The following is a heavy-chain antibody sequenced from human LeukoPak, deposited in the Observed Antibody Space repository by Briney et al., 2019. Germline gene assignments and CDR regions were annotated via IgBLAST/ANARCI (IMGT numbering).Heavy chain of an antibody. CDR3: AKGRTTVAPLDY. V-gene: IGHV3-30*18. CDR2: ISYDGSNK. D-gene: IGHD4-23*01. CDR1: GFSFSSYG. J-gene: IGHJ4*02. Sequence: GGSLRLSCAASGFSFSSYGMHWVRQAPGKGLEWVAVISYDGSNKYYADSVKGRFTISRDNSKNTLYLQMNSLRAEDTAVYYCAKGRTTVAPLDYWGQGTLVTVSS.